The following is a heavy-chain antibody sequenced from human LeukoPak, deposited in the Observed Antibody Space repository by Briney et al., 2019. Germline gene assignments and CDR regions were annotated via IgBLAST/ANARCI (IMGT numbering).Heavy chain of an antibody. CDR2: ISWNSGSI. V-gene: IGHV3-9*01. CDR3: AKGVSSWYYFDY. Sequence: PSGRSLRLSCAASGFTFDDYAMHWVRQAPGKGLEWVSGISWNSGSIGYADSVKGRFTISRDNAKNSLYLQMNSLRAEDTALYYCAKGVSSWYYFDYWGQGTLVTVSS. D-gene: IGHD6-13*01. CDR1: GFTFDDYA. J-gene: IGHJ4*02.